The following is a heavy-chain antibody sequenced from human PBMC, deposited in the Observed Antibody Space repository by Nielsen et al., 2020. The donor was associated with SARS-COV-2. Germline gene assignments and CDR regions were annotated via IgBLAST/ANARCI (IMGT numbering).Heavy chain of an antibody. J-gene: IGHJ6*02. V-gene: IGHV3-30-3*01. CDR3: AREDVVVVPAAKGSYYYYGMDV. D-gene: IGHD2-2*01. CDR2: ISYDGSNK. Sequence: WIRQPPGKGLEWVAVISYDGSNKYYADSVKGRFTISRDNFKNTLYLQMNSLRTEDTAVYYCAREDVVVVPAAKGSYYYYGMDVWGQGTTVTVSS.